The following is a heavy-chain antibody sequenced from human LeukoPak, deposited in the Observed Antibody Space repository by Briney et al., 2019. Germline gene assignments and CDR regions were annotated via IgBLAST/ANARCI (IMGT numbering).Heavy chain of an antibody. CDR1: GGSISGHY. V-gene: IGHV4-59*11. Sequence: SSETLSLTCTVSGGSISGHYRSWLRQPPGKGLEWIGYIYYSGSTNYNPSLKSRVTISVDTSKNQFSLKLSSVTAADTAVYYCARVHLYYYYMDVWGKGTTVTVSS. CDR3: ARVHLYYYYMDV. CDR2: IYYSGST. J-gene: IGHJ6*03.